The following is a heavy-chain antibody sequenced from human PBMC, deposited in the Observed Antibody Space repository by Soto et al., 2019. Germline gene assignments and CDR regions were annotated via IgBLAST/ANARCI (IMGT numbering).Heavy chain of an antibody. CDR3: VKEIAAAQ. CDR1: GFTFSNYW. Sequence: EVQLVESGGALVQPGGSLRLTCATSGFTFSNYWMTWVRQAPGKGLEWVANINKVGSQTSFVDSVKGRFTIFRDNAKSSLYLQMNSLRGEDTAKYYCVKEIAAAQWGQGTLVTVSS. D-gene: IGHD6-25*01. J-gene: IGHJ4*02. V-gene: IGHV3-7*01. CDR2: INKVGSQT.